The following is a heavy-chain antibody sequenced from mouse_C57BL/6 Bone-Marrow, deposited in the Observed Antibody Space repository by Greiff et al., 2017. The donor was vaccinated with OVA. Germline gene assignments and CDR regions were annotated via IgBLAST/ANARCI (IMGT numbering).Heavy chain of an antibody. CDR1: GFNIKDDY. CDR2: IDPENGDT. V-gene: IGHV14-4*01. D-gene: IGHD1-2*01. J-gene: IGHJ1*03. Sequence: VHVKQSGAELVRPGASVKLSCTASGFNIKDDYMHWVKQRPEQGLEWIGWIDPENGDTEYASKFQGKATITADTSSNTAYLQLSSLTSEDTAVYYCTRRDYYGPWYFDVWGTGTTVTVSS. CDR3: TRRDYYGPWYFDV.